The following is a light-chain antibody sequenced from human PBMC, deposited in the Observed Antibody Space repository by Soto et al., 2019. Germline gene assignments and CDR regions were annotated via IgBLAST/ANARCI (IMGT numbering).Light chain of an antibody. J-gene: IGKJ3*01. Sequence: EIVLTQSPGTLSLSPGERATLSYRASQSVSSSYLAWYQQKPGQAPRLLIYGASSRATGIPDRFSGSWSGTDFTLTISRLEPEDFAVYYCQQYGSSPFTFGPGTKVDIK. CDR2: GAS. V-gene: IGKV3-20*01. CDR3: QQYGSSPFT. CDR1: QSVSSSY.